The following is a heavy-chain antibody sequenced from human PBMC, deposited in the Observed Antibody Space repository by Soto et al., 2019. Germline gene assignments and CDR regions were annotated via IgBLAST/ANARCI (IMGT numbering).Heavy chain of an antibody. V-gene: IGHV1-69*02. CDR2: VNPIVSMS. CDR1: GDTFNFYS. J-gene: IGHJ4*02. CDR3: ASSYGSGYRAFDY. D-gene: IGHD3-10*01. Sequence: QVQLVQSGAEVKRPGSSVKVSCKASGDTFNFYSINWVRQAPGLGLEWMGRVNPIVSMSNYAQKFQGRVTLTADKSTSTAYMERSSLRSEDTAIYYCASSYGSGYRAFDYWGRGALVTVSS.